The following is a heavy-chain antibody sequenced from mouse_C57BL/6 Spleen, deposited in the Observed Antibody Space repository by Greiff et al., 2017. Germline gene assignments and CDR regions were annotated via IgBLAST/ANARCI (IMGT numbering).Heavy chain of an antibody. CDR3: ARPQLGDYAMDY. V-gene: IGHV1-80*01. Sequence: VQLQQSGAELVKPGASVKISCKASGYAFSSYWMNWVKQRPGKGLEWIGQIYPGDGDTNYNGKFKGKATLTADKSSSTAYMQLSSLTSEDSAVYFCARPQLGDYAMDYWGQGTSVTVSS. CDR1: GYAFSSYW. D-gene: IGHD4-1*02. CDR2: IYPGDGDT. J-gene: IGHJ4*01.